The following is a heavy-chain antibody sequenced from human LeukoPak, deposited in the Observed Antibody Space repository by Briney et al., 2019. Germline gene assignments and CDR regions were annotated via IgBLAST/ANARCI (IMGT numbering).Heavy chain of an antibody. Sequence: SETLSLTCTVSGGSISSGDYYWSWIRQPPGKGLEWIGYIYYSGSTYYNPSLKSRVTISVDTSKNQFSLKLSSVTAADTAVYYCARRAYVFNWFDPWGQGTLVTVSS. CDR3: ARRAYVFNWFDP. CDR1: GGSISSGDYY. V-gene: IGHV4-30-4*01. CDR2: IYYSGST. D-gene: IGHD3-16*01. J-gene: IGHJ5*02.